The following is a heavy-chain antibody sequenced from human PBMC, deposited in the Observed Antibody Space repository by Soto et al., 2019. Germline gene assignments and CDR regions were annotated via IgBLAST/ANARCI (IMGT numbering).Heavy chain of an antibody. CDR3: AKDRWSGDDYYYYYGMDV. Sequence: QVQLVESGGGVVQPGTSLRLSCAVSGFTSRSYGMHWVRQAPGKGLEGVAVISFDGSIKNYVDSVKGRFTISWDTSKNTLYLQMSSLRACDTTVYYCAKDRWSGDDYYYYYGMDVWGQATTVTVSS. J-gene: IGHJ6*02. V-gene: IGHV3-30*18. D-gene: IGHD2-21*02. CDR2: ISFDGSIK. CDR1: GFTSRSYG.